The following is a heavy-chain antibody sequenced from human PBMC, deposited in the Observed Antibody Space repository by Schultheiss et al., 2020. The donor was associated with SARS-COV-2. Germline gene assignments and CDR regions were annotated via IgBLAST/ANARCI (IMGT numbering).Heavy chain of an antibody. CDR2: IKSKTDGGTT. V-gene: IGHV3-15*01. J-gene: IGHJ6*02. Sequence: GGSLRLSCAASGFTVSSDYMSWVRQAPGKGLEWVGRIKSKTDGGTTDYAAPVKGRFTISRDNAKNSLYLQMNSLRAEDTAVYYCARVEVGGYYGMDVWGQGTTVTVSS. CDR1: GFTVSSDY. D-gene: IGHD1-26*01. CDR3: ARVEVGGYYGMDV.